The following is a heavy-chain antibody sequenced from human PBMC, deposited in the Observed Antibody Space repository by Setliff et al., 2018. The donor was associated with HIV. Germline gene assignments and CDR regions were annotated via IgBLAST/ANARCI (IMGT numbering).Heavy chain of an antibody. CDR3: ARHYPPFHSGAYYFDL. Sequence: ASVKVSCKASGYTFTGHYMHWVRQAPGQGLEWIGRFNPHSGGTNYAQKFQGRVTMTRDTSISTAYMELSRLRSDDAAVYYCARHYPPFHSGAYYFDLWSQGTLVTVSS. CDR2: FNPHSGGT. V-gene: IGHV1-2*06. CDR1: GYTFTGHY. D-gene: IGHD6-19*01. J-gene: IGHJ4*02.